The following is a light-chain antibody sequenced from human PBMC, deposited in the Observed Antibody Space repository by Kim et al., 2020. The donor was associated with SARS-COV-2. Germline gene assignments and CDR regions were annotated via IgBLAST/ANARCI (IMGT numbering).Light chain of an antibody. CDR1: QSVSSTY. Sequence: PGERATLSCRASQSVSSTYLAWYEQKPGQAPRLLIYGASSRATGIPDRFSGSGSGTDFTLTITRLEPEDFAVYYCQQYGSSPYSFGQGTKLEI. V-gene: IGKV3-20*01. J-gene: IGKJ2*03. CDR3: QQYGSSPYS. CDR2: GAS.